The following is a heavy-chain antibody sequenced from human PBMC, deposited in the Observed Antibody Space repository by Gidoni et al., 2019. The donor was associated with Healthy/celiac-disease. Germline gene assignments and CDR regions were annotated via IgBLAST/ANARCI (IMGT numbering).Heavy chain of an antibody. V-gene: IGHV3-23*01. D-gene: IGHD1-26*01. Sequence: EVQLLESGGGLVQPGGSLRLSCAASGSPFSSYAMSWVRQAPGKGLEWVSAISGSGGSTYYADSVKGRCTISRDNSKNTLYLQMNSLRAEDTAVYYCAKGSRGYNWFDYWGQGTLVTVSS. CDR2: ISGSGGST. CDR1: GSPFSSYA. J-gene: IGHJ5*01. CDR3: AKGSRGYNWFDY.